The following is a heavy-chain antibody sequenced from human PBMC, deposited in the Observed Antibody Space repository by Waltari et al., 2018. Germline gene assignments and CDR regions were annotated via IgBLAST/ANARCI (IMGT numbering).Heavy chain of an antibody. V-gene: IGHV4-39*01. CDR3: ARTGGGYDFWSGYHHGSY. J-gene: IGHJ4*02. Sequence: QLQLQESGPGLVKPSETLSLTCTVSGGSISSSSYYWGWIRQPPGKGLEWIGSIYYSGSTYYNPSLKSRVTISVDTSKNQFSLKLSSVTAADTAVYYCARTGGGYDFWSGYHHGSYWGQGTLVTVSS. D-gene: IGHD3-3*01. CDR1: GGSISSSSYY. CDR2: IYYSGST.